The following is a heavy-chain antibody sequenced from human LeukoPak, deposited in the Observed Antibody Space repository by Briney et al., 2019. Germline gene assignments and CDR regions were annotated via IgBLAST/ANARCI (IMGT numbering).Heavy chain of an antibody. CDR3: ARIGGYSSGWYGAYYYGMDV. CDR1: GYTFSGHY. D-gene: IGHD6-19*01. J-gene: IGHJ6*02. CDR2: INPNTGVT. V-gene: IGHV1-2*06. Sequence: ASVNVSCKASGYTFSGHYLHWVRQAPGQGLEWMGRINPNTGVTQYTENFQGRVTMTRNTSISTAYMELSSLRSEDTAVYYCARIGGYSSGWYGAYYYGMDVWGQGTTVTVSS.